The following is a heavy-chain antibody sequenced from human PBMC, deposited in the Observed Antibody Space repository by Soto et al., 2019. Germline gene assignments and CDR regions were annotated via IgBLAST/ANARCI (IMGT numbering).Heavy chain of an antibody. CDR2: ISAYNGNT. CDR3: ARPQNDILTDSYTKYFDP. J-gene: IGHJ5*02. V-gene: IGHV1-18*01. Sequence: QVQLVQSGAEVKKPGASVKVSCKASGFTFSNYGITWLRQVPGQGLEWMGWISAYNGNTVHAQEYQGRLTMTTDTSTSTAYMELRSLRPDDTAVYYCARPQNDILTDSYTKYFDPWGQGTLVTVSS. D-gene: IGHD3-9*01. CDR1: GFTFSNYG.